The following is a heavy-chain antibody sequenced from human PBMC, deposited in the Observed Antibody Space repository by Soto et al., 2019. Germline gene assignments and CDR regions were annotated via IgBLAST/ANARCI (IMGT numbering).Heavy chain of an antibody. D-gene: IGHD3-10*01. Sequence: KVSCKASGYTFTSYWIGWVRQMPGKGLEWMGIIYPGDSDTRYSPSFQGQVTISADKSISTAYLQWSSLKASDTAMYYCATYGSGSYYKDSNNWFDPWGQGTLVTVSS. CDR3: ATYGSGSYYKDSNNWFDP. V-gene: IGHV5-51*01. J-gene: IGHJ5*02. CDR2: IYPGDSDT. CDR1: GYTFTSYW.